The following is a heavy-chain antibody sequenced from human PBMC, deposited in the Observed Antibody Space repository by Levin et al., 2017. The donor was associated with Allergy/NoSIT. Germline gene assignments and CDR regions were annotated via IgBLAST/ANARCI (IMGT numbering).Heavy chain of an antibody. Sequence: LSLTCAASGFRLSTFWMHWVRQDPLKGLVWVARNKGDGSSPGYADSVKGRFTISRDNAKNMLYLQMNSLTAEDTGVYYCLRDWRNLAFCGGDCSKSWGQGTQVIVSP. J-gene: IGHJ5*02. D-gene: IGHD2-21*02. CDR2: NKGDGSSP. CDR3: LRDWRNLAFCGGDCSKS. CDR1: GFRLSTFW. V-gene: IGHV3-74*01.